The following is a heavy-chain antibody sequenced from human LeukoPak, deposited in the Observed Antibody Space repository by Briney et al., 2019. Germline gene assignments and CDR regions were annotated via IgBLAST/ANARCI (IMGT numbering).Heavy chain of an antibody. V-gene: IGHV4-59*01. CDR1: GGSISSYY. J-gene: IGHJ4*02. Sequence: PSETLSLTCTVSGGSISSYYWSWIREPPGKGLEWIGYIYSSGSTNYNPSLKSRVTISLDTSKNQFSLKLSSVTAADTAVYYCARGGTVVNGFDYWGLGTLVTVSS. CDR3: ARGGTVVNGFDY. CDR2: IYSSGST. D-gene: IGHD4-23*01.